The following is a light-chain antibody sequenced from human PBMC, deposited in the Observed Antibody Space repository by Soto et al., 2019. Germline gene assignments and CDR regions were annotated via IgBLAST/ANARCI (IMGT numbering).Light chain of an antibody. CDR2: QDI. CDR1: KLGDKY. J-gene: IGLJ2*01. V-gene: IGLV3-1*01. CDR3: QAWDINTMV. Sequence: SYELTQPPSVSVSPGQTASITCSGDKLGDKYASGYQQKPGQSPVWVIFQDIRRPSGIPERFSGSSSGNTATLTISGTQAMDEADYYCQAWDINTMVFGGGTKLTVL.